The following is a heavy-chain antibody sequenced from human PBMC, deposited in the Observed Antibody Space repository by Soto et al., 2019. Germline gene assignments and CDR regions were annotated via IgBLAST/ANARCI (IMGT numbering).Heavy chain of an antibody. CDR2: IDPGSGYT. D-gene: IGHD2-8*01. CDR1: GYTLTNYA. V-gene: IGHV1-3*01. Sequence: QVQLVQSGAEVKKPGASVRVSCKPSGYTLTNYAIHWVRQAAGQGLEWLGWIDPGSGYTTFSQRFQGRVTLSRDNSASTFYMDLTSLTSEDTAVYFCTRDLNGGNPFDDWGQGTLVTVSS. J-gene: IGHJ4*02. CDR3: TRDLNGGNPFDD.